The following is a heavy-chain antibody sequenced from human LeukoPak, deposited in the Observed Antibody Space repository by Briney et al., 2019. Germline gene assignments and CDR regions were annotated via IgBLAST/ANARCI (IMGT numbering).Heavy chain of an antibody. CDR1: GFTFKRYA. V-gene: IGHV3-30*04. CDR2: MSYDGNIS. CDR3: TRGRSVYGSGSYSAY. Sequence: GGSLRLSCAASGFTFKRYAMHWARQAPGKGLEWLTIMSYDGNISYYADSVKGRFTISRDNSNDTLYLQMNSLRADDTAIYYCTRGRSVYGSGSYSAYWGQGTLVTVSS. D-gene: IGHD3-10*01. J-gene: IGHJ4*02.